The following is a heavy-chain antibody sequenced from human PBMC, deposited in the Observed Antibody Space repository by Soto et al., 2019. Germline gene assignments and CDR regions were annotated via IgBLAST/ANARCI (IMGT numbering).Heavy chain of an antibody. CDR3: AVAATYNWFDP. D-gene: IGHD2-15*01. J-gene: IGHJ5*02. CDR2: IYYSGST. Sequence: PSETLSLTCTVSGGSISSSSYYWGWIRQPSGKGLEWIGSIYYSGSTYYNPSLKSRVTISVDTSKNQFSLKLSSVTAADTAVYYCAVAATYNWFDPWGQGTLVTVSS. V-gene: IGHV4-39*01. CDR1: GGSISSSSYY.